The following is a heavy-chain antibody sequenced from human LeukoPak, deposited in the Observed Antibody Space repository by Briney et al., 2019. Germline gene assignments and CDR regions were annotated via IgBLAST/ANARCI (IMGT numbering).Heavy chain of an antibody. CDR1: GGSIDNGGYS. V-gene: IGHV4-30-2*01. J-gene: IGHJ4*02. Sequence: SETLSLTCAVSGGSIDNGGYSWSWIRQPPGKGLEWIGYIYYSGNTYYNPSLKSRVTISVDTSKNQFSLKLSSVTAADTAVYYCARTPRSMSYYFDYWGQGTLVTVSS. CDR2: IYYSGNT. CDR3: ARTPRSMSYYFDY.